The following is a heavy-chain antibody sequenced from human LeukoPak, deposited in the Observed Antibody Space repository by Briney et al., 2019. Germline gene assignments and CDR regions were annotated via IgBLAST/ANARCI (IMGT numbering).Heavy chain of an antibody. CDR1: GFTFSSHW. D-gene: IGHD3-9*01. CDR3: ATHGHGELRYFDWSTNE. Sequence: GGSLRLSCVVSGFTFSSHWMSWVRQAPGKGLEWVANIKEDGSEKYYVDSVKGRFTISRDNAKKSLYLQMDSLRAEDTAVYYCATHGHGELRYFDWSTNEWGQGTLVTVSS. J-gene: IGHJ4*02. V-gene: IGHV3-7*01. CDR2: IKEDGSEK.